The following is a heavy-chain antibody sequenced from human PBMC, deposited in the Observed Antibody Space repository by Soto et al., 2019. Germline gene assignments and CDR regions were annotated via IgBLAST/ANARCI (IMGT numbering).Heavy chain of an antibody. CDR1: GGTSTTYV. D-gene: IGHD2-21*02. Sequence: QVQLVQSGPEVKKPGSSVKVSCKASGGTSTTYVISWVRQAPGQGLEWMGGIIPMFRTAKYPEKYNGRVTSTADDATSTAFLDLTSLRFEDTAVYFCARGTYCGANCYFAREYWGQGTLVTVSS. V-gene: IGHV1-69*01. J-gene: IGHJ4*02. CDR3: ARGTYCGANCYFAREY. CDR2: IIPMFRTA.